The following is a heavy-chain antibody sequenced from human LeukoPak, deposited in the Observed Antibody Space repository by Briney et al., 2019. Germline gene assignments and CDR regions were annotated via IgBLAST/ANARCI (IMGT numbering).Heavy chain of an antibody. CDR2: ISSDGSTI. V-gene: IGHV3-48*01. J-gene: IGHJ4*02. Sequence: GGSLRLSCAASGFTFSSYAMNWVRQAPGKGLEWLSYISSDGSTIYYADSVKGRITISRDNARKSLYLQMNSLRAEDTAVYYCVPQKGYGGNPLDYWGQGTLVTVSS. CDR1: GFTFSSYA. D-gene: IGHD4-23*01. CDR3: VPQKGYGGNPLDY.